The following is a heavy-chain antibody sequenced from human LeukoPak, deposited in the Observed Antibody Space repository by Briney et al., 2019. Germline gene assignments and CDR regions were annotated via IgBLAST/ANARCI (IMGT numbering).Heavy chain of an antibody. CDR1: GGSISSYY. V-gene: IGHV4-59*08. D-gene: IGHD3-10*01. CDR3: ARHVSGEYFQH. Sequence: SETLSLTCTVSGGSISSYYWSWIRQPPGKGREYIGYIYYSGSTNYNPSLKSRVTISVDTSKNQFSLNLSSVTAADTAVYYCARHVSGEYFQHWGQGTLVTVSS. J-gene: IGHJ1*01. CDR2: IYYSGST.